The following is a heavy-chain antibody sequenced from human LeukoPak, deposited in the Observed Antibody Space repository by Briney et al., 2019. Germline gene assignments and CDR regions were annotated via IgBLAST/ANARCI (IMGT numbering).Heavy chain of an antibody. Sequence: ASVKVSCKASGYTFTSYYMHWVRQAPGQGLEWMGWINAGNGNTKYSQKFQGRVTITRDTSASTAYMELSSLRSEDTSVYYCASDFIAAAVDNYYYYGMDVWGQGTTVTVSS. CDR3: ASDFIAAAVDNYYYYGMDV. D-gene: IGHD6-13*01. J-gene: IGHJ6*02. V-gene: IGHV1-3*01. CDR2: INAGNGNT. CDR1: GYTFTSYY.